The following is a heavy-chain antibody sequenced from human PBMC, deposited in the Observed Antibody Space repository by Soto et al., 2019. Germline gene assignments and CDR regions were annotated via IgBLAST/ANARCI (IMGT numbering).Heavy chain of an antibody. CDR1: GYSFTSYW. D-gene: IGHD1-20*01. Sequence: GESLKISCKGSGYSFTSYWIGWVRQMPGKGLEWMGIIYPGDSDTRYSPSFQGQVTISADKSISTAYLQWSSLKASDTAMYYCARQYNWNYYGMDVWGQGNTVTVSS. V-gene: IGHV5-51*01. J-gene: IGHJ6*02. CDR2: IYPGDSDT. CDR3: ARQYNWNYYGMDV.